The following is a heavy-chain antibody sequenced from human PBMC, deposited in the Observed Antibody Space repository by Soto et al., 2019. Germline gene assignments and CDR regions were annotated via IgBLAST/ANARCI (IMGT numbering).Heavy chain of an antibody. Sequence: LRLSCAASGFTFTDYALSWVRQAPGKGLEWVATISGIGGSTYLADSVKGRLSISRDNSKNTVSLLMNSLRAEDTAVYFCARGSSGYISSWYYFDYWGRGTLVTVS. CDR2: ISGIGGST. D-gene: IGHD6-13*01. CDR3: ARGSSGYISSWYYFDY. V-gene: IGHV3-23*01. CDR1: GFTFTDYA. J-gene: IGHJ4*02.